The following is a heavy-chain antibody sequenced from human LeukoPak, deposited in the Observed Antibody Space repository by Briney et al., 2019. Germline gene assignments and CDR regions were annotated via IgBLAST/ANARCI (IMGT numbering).Heavy chain of an antibody. V-gene: IGHV3-21*01. CDR1: GFTFSSYS. CDR2: ISSSSSYI. CDR3: ARVGSYYYYYYMDV. J-gene: IGHJ6*03. Sequence: GGSLRLSCAASGFTFSSYSMNWVRQAPGKGLEWVSSISSSSSYIYYADSVKGRFTISRDNAKNSLYLQMYSLRAEDTAVYYCARVGSYYYYYYMDVWGKGTTVTVSS. D-gene: IGHD1-26*01.